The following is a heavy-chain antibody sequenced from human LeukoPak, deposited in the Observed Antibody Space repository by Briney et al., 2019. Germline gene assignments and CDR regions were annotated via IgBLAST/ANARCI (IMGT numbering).Heavy chain of an antibody. CDR1: GFTFSSYG. CDR3: AKDDQRYSGDCNGGRCYFFDY. J-gene: IGHJ4*02. CDR2: ISFDERNK. Sequence: GGSLRLSCAASGFTFSSYGIHWVRQAPGKGLEWVALISFDERNKYFADSVRGRFTVSRDNSQNTVYLQMNSLRAEDTAVYYCAKDDQRYSGDCNGGRCYFFDYWGQGTLVTVSS. D-gene: IGHD2-15*01. V-gene: IGHV3-30*18.